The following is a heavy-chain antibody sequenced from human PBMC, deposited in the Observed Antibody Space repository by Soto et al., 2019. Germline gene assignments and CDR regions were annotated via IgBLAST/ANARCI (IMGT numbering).Heavy chain of an antibody. CDR2: CHNSGVT. J-gene: IGHJ4*02. CDR3: ATTSSGYPY. Sequence: SETLSLTCTVTGGSLSSSNYFWVWIRQSPVKGLEWIGSCHNSGVTYYNPSLKSRATVDMSKNQISLKLSSVTAADTALYYCATTSSGYPYWGRGTLVTVSS. D-gene: IGHD3-22*01. V-gene: IGHV4-39*01. CDR1: GGSLSSSNYF.